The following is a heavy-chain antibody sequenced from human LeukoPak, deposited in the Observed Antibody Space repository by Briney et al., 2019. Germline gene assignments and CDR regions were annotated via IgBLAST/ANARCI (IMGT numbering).Heavy chain of an antibody. J-gene: IGHJ4*02. V-gene: IGHV3-7*03. CDR1: GFTFSSYS. Sequence: PGGSLRLSCAASGFTFSSYSMNWVRQAPGKGLEWVANINEDGNEKYCVASVKGRPTISRDNAKNSLFLQMNSLRGEDTAVYYCVRDPTRAECRSGSCYFDYWGQGTLVTVSS. D-gene: IGHD2-15*01. CDR3: VRDPTRAECRSGSCYFDY. CDR2: INEDGNEK.